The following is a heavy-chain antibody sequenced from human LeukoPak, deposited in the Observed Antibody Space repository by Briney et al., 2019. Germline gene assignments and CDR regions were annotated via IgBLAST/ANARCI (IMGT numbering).Heavy chain of an antibody. Sequence: GGSLRLSCAASGFTFSSYAMSWVRQAPGKGLEWVSAISGSGGSTYYADSVKGRFTISRDNSKNTLYLQMNTLRAEDTAVYYCAKDLIGASSSFLGWFDPWGQGILVTVSS. V-gene: IGHV3-23*01. D-gene: IGHD6-13*01. J-gene: IGHJ5*02. CDR1: GFTFSSYA. CDR3: AKDLIGASSSFLGWFDP. CDR2: ISGSGGST.